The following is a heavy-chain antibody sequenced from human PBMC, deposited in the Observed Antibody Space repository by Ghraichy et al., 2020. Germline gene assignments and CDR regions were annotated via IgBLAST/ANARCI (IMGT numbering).Heavy chain of an antibody. CDR3: VRGGSDAFDV. J-gene: IGHJ3*01. Sequence: GGALRLSCAASGFSLATYDMHWVRQATGKGLEWVAAVVTVGDKFYSASVRGRFPISRDNDKNAFYFQLDSLRAGDAAVYYCVRGGSDAFDVWGPGTMVTVSS. CDR1: GFSLATYD. CDR2: VVTVGDK. V-gene: IGHV3-13*01.